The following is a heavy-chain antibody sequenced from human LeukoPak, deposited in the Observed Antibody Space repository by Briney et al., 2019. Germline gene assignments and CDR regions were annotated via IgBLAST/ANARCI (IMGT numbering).Heavy chain of an antibody. V-gene: IGHV4-38-2*01. CDR1: GYSISSGYY. J-gene: IGHJ2*01. CDR2: IYHSGST. Sequence: PSETLSLTCAVSGYSISSGYYWGWIRQPPGKGLEWIGSIYHSGSTYYNPSLKSRVTISVDTSKNQFSLKLSSVTAADTAVYYCARALLDIVVVPAAMAAWYFALWGRGTLVTVSS. D-gene: IGHD2-2*01. CDR3: ARALLDIVVVPAAMAAWYFAL.